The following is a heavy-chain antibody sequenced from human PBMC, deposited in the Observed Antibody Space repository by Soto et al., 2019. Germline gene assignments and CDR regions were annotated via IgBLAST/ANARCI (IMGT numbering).Heavy chain of an antibody. CDR2: ISAHNGNT. J-gene: IGHJ6*02. D-gene: IGHD6-6*01. V-gene: IGHV1-18*01. Sequence: ASVKVSCXASGYTFTSYGISWVRQAPGQGLEWMGWISAHNGNTNYAQKLQGRVTMTTDTSTSTAYMELRSLRSDDTAVYYCARDRLTAARPFHYYGMDVWGQGTTVTVSS. CDR3: ARDRLTAARPFHYYGMDV. CDR1: GYTFTSYG.